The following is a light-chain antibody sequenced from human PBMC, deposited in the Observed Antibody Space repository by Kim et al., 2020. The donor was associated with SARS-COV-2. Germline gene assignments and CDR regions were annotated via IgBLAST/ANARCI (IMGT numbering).Light chain of an antibody. CDR2: EDN. J-gene: IGLJ3*02. V-gene: IGLV6-57*02. CDR1: SGSNASNY. Sequence: KTVTIACTGSSGSNASNYVQWYQQRPGSAPTTVIYEDNQRPSGVPDRFSGSIDSSSNSASLTISGLKTEDEADYYCQSYDSSNLWVFGGGTQLTVL. CDR3: QSYDSSNLWV.